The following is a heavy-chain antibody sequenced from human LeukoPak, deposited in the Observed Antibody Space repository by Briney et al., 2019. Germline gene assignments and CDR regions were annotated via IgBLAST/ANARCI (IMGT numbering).Heavy chain of an antibody. J-gene: IGHJ4*02. Sequence: GGSLRLSCAASGFTFSSYAMHWVRQAPGKGLEWVAVISYDGSNKYYADSVKGRFTISRDNSKNTLYLQMNSLRAEDTAVYYCARDPPYSSSWQPDYWGQGTLVTVSS. V-gene: IGHV3-30-3*01. CDR3: ARDPPYSSSWQPDY. CDR1: GFTFSSYA. CDR2: ISYDGSNK. D-gene: IGHD6-13*01.